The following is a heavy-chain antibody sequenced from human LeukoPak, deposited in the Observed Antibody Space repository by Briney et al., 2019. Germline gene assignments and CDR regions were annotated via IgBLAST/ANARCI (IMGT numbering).Heavy chain of an antibody. CDR3: AREVVATIDY. J-gene: IGHJ4*02. D-gene: IGHD5-12*01. V-gene: IGHV3-21*01. CDR2: ISSSSSYI. CDR1: GFTFSSYS. Sequence: PGGSLRLSCAASGFTFSSYSMSWVRQAPGKGLEWVSSISSSSSYIYYADSVKGRFTISRDNAKNSLYLQMNSLRAEDTAVSYCAREVVATIDYWGQGTLVTVCS.